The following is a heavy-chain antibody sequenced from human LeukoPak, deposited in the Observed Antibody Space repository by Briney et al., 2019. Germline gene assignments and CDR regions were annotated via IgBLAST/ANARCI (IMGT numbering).Heavy chain of an antibody. D-gene: IGHD3-22*01. CDR2: IYPGDSDT. Sequence: GESLKISCKASGYTFTNYWIGWVRQMPGKGLEWMGIIYPGDSDTRYNPSFQGQVTISADKSISTAYLQWSSLKASDTAMYFCSRGRRMPTLLRNLWDSWGQGTLVTVSS. CDR1: GYTFTNYW. V-gene: IGHV5-51*01. CDR3: SRGRRMPTLLRNLWDS. J-gene: IGHJ4*02.